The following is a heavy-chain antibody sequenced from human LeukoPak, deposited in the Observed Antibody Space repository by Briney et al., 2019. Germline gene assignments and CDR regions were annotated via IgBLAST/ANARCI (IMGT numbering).Heavy chain of an antibody. J-gene: IGHJ6*03. V-gene: IGHV1-3*03. D-gene: IGHD2-15*01. CDR1: GYTFTNYA. CDR3: ARVLRYCSGGNCYSGGLGYMDV. Sequence: ASVKVSCKASGYTFTNYAMHWVRQAPGQRLEWMGWINAGNGNTKYSQEFQGRVTISRDTSASTAYMELSSLTSEDMAVYYCARVLRYCSGGNCYSGGLGYMDVWGKGTTVTISS. CDR2: INAGNGNT.